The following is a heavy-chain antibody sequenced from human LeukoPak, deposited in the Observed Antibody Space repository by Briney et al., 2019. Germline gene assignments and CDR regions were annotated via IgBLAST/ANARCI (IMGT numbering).Heavy chain of an antibody. V-gene: IGHV4-61*02. J-gene: IGHJ5*02. CDR2: IYTSGST. CDR1: GGSISSGGYS. D-gene: IGHD2-15*01. Sequence: PSETLSLTCAVSGGSISSGGYSWSWIRQPAGKGLEWIGRIYTSGSTNYNPSLKSRVTMSVDTSKNQFSLKLSSVTAADTAVYYCARDGVDCSGGSCHPSGWFDPWGQGTLVTVSS. CDR3: ARDGVDCSGGSCHPSGWFDP.